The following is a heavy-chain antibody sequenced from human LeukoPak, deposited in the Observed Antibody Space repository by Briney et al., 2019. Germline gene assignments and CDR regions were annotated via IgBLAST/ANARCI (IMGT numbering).Heavy chain of an antibody. CDR3: ARELYYGDSLDY. CDR2: INKSSGAI. J-gene: IGHJ4*02. Sequence: GGSLRLSCAASGFTFSSYSMNWVRQAPGKGLEWLSYINKSSGAIYYADSVKGRFTISRDNAKNSLYLQMNSLRDEDTAVYYCARELYYGDSLDYWGQGTLVTVSS. D-gene: IGHD4-17*01. CDR1: GFTFSSYS. V-gene: IGHV3-48*02.